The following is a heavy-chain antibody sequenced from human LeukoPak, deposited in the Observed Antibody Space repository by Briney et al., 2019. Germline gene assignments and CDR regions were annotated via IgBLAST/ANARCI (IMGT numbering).Heavy chain of an antibody. V-gene: IGHV3-30-3*01. J-gene: IGHJ4*02. D-gene: IGHD5-12*01. Sequence: GGSLRLSCAASGFTFTSYAMHWVRQAPGEGLEWVAVISYDGSSKYFADSVKGRFSISRDISKNTLYLQMNSLRADDTAVYYCARDMGLYGGYSAYWGQGTLVTVSS. CDR3: ARDMGLYGGYSAY. CDR1: GFTFTSYA. CDR2: ISYDGSSK.